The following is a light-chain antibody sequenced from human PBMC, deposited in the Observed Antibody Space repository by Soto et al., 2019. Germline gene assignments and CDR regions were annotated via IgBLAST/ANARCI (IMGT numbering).Light chain of an antibody. J-gene: IGKJ2*01. CDR2: GAS. V-gene: IGKV3-20*01. Sequence: EIVLTQSPGTLSLSPGERATLSCRAGQSVSRSYLAWYQQKPGQAPRLLIYGASGRATGIPDRFSGSGSGTDFTLTLSRLEPEDFAVYYCQQYGNSSLHTFGLHTQLEI. CDR1: QSVSRSY. CDR3: QQYGNSSLHT.